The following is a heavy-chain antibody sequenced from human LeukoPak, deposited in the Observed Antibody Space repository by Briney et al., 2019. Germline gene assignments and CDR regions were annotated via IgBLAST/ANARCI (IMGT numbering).Heavy chain of an antibody. CDR2: ISGSGDNT. CDR1: GFTFSSYA. CDR3: AKRLAMTGTYHFDY. V-gene: IGHV3-23*01. J-gene: IGHJ4*02. D-gene: IGHD6-19*01. Sequence: GGSLRLSCAASGFTFSSYAMSWVRQAPGKGLEWVSGISGSGDNTYYADSVKGRFTISRDNSKNTLYVQVNSLGTEDTAAYYCAKRLAMTGTYHFDYWGQGTLVTVSS.